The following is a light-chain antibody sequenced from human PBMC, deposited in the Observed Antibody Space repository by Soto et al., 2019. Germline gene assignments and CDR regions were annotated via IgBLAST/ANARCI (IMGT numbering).Light chain of an antibody. V-gene: IGKV3-15*01. CDR2: GAS. Sequence: EILMTQSPATLSVSPGERATLSCRASQSVSSNLAWYQQKPGQAPRLLIYGASTRATGIPARFSGSGSGTEVTLTISSLQSEDFAVYYCQQYNNWPQTFGQGTKLEIK. CDR3: QQYNNWPQT. CDR1: QSVSSN. J-gene: IGKJ2*01.